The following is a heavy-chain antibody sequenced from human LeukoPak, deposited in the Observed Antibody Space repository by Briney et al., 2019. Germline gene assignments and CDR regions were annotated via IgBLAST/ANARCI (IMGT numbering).Heavy chain of an antibody. V-gene: IGHV3-66*01. CDR2: IYSGGST. CDR1: GFTVSSNY. J-gene: IGHJ6*03. CDR3: ARAPEFLIPAAGYYYYYYYMDV. Sequence: GGSLRLSCAASGFTVSSNYMSWVRQAPGKGLEWVSVIYSGGSTYYADSVKGRFTISRDNAKNSLYLQMNSLRAEDTAVYYCARAPEFLIPAAGYYYYYYYMDVWGKGTTVTVSS. D-gene: IGHD2-2*01.